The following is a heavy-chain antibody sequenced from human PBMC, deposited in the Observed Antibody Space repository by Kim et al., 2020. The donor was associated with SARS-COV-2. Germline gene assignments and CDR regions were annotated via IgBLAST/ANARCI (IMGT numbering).Heavy chain of an antibody. V-gene: IGHV4-39*07. Sequence: SETLSLTCTASGGSISSSSYYWGWIRQPPGKGLEWIGSMYYTGSTYYNSSLKSRVTISVDRSRNQVSLKLNSVTAADTAVYYCARGDFLSNWYYFDFWGQGTLVTVSS. J-gene: IGHJ4*02. D-gene: IGHD3-3*01. CDR3: ARGDFLSNWYYFDF. CDR1: GGSISSSSYY. CDR2: MYYTGST.